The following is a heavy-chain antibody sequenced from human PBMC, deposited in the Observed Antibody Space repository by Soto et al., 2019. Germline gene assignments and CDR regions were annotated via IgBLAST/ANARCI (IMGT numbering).Heavy chain of an antibody. Sequence: SETLSLTCTVSGGSISSDYWSWIRQPPGKGLEWIGYIYYSGTTNYNPSLKSRVTISLDTSRNQFSLKLTSVTAADTAVYYCARHASLVPRPFFDYWGQGTLVTVSS. CDR2: IYYSGTT. J-gene: IGHJ4*02. CDR1: GGSISSDY. V-gene: IGHV4-59*08. CDR3: ARHASLVPRPFFDY. D-gene: IGHD6-13*01.